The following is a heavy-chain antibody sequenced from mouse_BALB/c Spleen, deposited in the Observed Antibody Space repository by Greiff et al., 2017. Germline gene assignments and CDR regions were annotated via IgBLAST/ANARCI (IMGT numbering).Heavy chain of an antibody. V-gene: IGHV5-9-3*01. CDR3: ARQGITTGDAFAY. Sequence: EVLLVESGGGLVKPGGSLKLSCAASGFTFSSYAMSWVRQTPEKRLEWVASISSGGSYTYYTDSVKGRFTISRDNAKNTLYLQMSSLRSEDTAMYYCARQGITTGDAFAYWGQGTLVTVSA. J-gene: IGHJ3*01. CDR1: GFTFSSYA. D-gene: IGHD2-4*01. CDR2: ISSGGSYT.